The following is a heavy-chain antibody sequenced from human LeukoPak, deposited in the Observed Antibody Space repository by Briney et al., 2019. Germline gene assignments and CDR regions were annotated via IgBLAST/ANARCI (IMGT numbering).Heavy chain of an antibody. D-gene: IGHD3-10*01. CDR2: ISSSSTPT. Sequence: GGSLRLSCAASGFTFSSYWMSWVRQAPGKGLEWISYISSSSTPTYYADSVKGRFTISRDNAENSLYLQMNSLKAEDTALYYCARDLSWEVRGALPDYWGRGTLVTVSS. CDR1: GFTFSSYW. V-gene: IGHV3-48*01. CDR3: ARDLSWEVRGALPDY. J-gene: IGHJ4*02.